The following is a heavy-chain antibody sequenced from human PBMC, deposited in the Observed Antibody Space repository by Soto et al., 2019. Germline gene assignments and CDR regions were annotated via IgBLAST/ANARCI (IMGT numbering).Heavy chain of an antibody. V-gene: IGHV3-30-3*01. CDR3: ARETAGPFDY. Sequence: QVQLVESGGGVVQPGRSLRLSCAASGFTFSSYARHWVRQAPGKGLEWVAVISYDGSNKYYADSVKGRFTISRDNSKNTLYLQMNSLRAEDTAVYYCARETAGPFDYWGQGTLVTVSS. D-gene: IGHD6-19*01. CDR2: ISYDGSNK. J-gene: IGHJ4*02. CDR1: GFTFSSYA.